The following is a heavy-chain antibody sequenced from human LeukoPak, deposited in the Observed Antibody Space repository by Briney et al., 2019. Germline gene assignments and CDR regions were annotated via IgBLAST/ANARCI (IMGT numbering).Heavy chain of an antibody. CDR2: IYSGGST. Sequence: GGSLRLSCAASGFTVSSNYMSWVRQAPGKGLEWVSVIYSGGSTYYADSVKGRFTISRGNSKNTLYLQMNSLRAEDTAVYYCAKGRGQVVITSLDYWGQGTLVTVSS. CDR3: AKGRGQVVITSLDY. D-gene: IGHD3-22*01. J-gene: IGHJ4*02. CDR1: GFTVSSNY. V-gene: IGHV3-66*01.